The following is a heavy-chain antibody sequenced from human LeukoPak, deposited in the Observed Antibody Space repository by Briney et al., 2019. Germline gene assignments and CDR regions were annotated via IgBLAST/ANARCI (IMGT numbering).Heavy chain of an antibody. J-gene: IGHJ4*02. CDR2: FDPEDGET. CDR1: GCTFTSYY. V-gene: IGHV1-24*01. D-gene: IGHD6-19*01. CDR3: ATDRRAVAGTGGFDY. Sequence: ASVKVSCKASGCTFTSYYIHWVRQAPGKGLERMGGFDPEDGETIYAQKFQGRVTMTEDTSTDTAYMELSSLRSEDTAVYYCATDRRAVAGTGGFDYWGQGTLVTVSS.